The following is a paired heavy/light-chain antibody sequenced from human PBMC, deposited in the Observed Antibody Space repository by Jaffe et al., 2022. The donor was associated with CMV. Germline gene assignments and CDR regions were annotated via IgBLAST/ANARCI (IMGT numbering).Heavy chain of an antibody. D-gene: IGHD3-22*01. CDR1: GYSFNSYG. CDR2: ISAYKGDT. J-gene: IGHJ6*02. V-gene: IGHV1-18*01. Sequence: QVHLVQSGAEVKKPGASVRVSCTASGYSFNSYGITWVRQAPGQGLEWMGWISAYKGDTNYAQKLQGRVTMTRDTSTNTAYMELRSLRPDDTAVYYCARLVGYYYDPTNYYYYGMDVWGQGTTVTVSS. CDR3: ARLVGYYYDPTNYYYYGMDV.
Light chain of an antibody. CDR1: SSDVGTYNL. CDR2: EVS. Sequence: QSALTQPASVSGSPGQSITISCIGTSSDVGTYNLVSWYQQHPGKAPKVMIYEVSKRPSGVSNRFSGSKSGNTASLTISGLQPEDEADYYCCSYGGRSSWVFGGGTKLTVL. CDR3: CSYGGRSSWV. V-gene: IGLV2-23*02. J-gene: IGLJ3*02.